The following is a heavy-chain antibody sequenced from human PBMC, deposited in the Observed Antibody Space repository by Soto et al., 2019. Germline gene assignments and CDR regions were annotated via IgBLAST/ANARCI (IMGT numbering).Heavy chain of an antibody. J-gene: IGHJ4*02. CDR3: ARYPVPGYNSDYFDY. CDR1: GYSFTSYW. V-gene: IGHV5-51*01. Sequence: GESLKISCKASGYSFTSYWIGWVRQMPGKGLEWMGIIYPDNFDTRYSPSLEGQVTISADQSITTAYLQWSSLKASDTAMYCCARYPVPGYNSDYFDYWGQGTLVTVSS. CDR2: IYPDNFDT. D-gene: IGHD5-12*01.